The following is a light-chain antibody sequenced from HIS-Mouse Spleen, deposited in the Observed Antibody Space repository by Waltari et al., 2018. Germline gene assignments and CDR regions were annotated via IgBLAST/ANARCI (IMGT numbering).Light chain of an antibody. CDR2: GAS. CDR1: QSVSSN. V-gene: IGKV3-15*01. J-gene: IGKJ1*01. CDR3: QQYNNWPPWT. Sequence: EIVMTQSPATLSVSPGERATLPCRANQSVSSNLAWYQQKPGQAPRLLIYGASTRATGIPARFSGSGSGTEFTLTISSMQSEDFAVYYCQQYNNWPPWTFGQGTKVEIK.